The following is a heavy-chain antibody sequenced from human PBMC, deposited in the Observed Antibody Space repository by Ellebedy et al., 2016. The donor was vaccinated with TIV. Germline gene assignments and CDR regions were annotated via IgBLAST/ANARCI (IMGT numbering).Heavy chain of an antibody. D-gene: IGHD4-17*01. Sequence: GESLKISCAASGFTFSSYAMHWVRQAPGKGLEWVAVISYDGSNKYYADSVKGRFTISRDNSKNTLYLQMNSLRAEDTAVYYCAREDGGYHFDYWGQGTLVTVSS. CDR3: AREDGGYHFDY. CDR2: ISYDGSNK. CDR1: GFTFSSYA. V-gene: IGHV3-30-3*01. J-gene: IGHJ4*02.